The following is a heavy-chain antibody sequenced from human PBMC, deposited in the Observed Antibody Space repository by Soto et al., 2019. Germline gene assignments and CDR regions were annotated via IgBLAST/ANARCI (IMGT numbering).Heavy chain of an antibody. J-gene: IGHJ3*02. V-gene: IGHV3-21*01. D-gene: IGHD5-18*01. CDR3: AIDFIQLRSGAFDI. CDR2: ISSSSSYI. Sequence: GGSLRLSCAASGFTFSSYSMNWVRQAPGKGLEWVSSISSSSSYIYYADSVKGRFTISRDNAKNSLYLQMNSLRAEDTAVYYCAIDFIQLRSGAFDIWGQGTMVTVSS. CDR1: GFTFSSYS.